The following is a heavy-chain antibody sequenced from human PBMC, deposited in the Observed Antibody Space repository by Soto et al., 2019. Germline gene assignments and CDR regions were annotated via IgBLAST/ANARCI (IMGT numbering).Heavy chain of an antibody. CDR2: ISSSSSTI. J-gene: IGHJ4*02. CDR3: ARDSSGTY. D-gene: IGHD3-22*01. Sequence: GGSLRLSCAASGFTLSDFYMSWIRQAPGKGLEWVSYISSSSSTIFYADSVKGRFTISRDNAKNSVSLQMNSLRDEDTAVYYCARDSSGTYWGQRTLVTVSS. CDR1: GFTLSDFY. V-gene: IGHV3-11*04.